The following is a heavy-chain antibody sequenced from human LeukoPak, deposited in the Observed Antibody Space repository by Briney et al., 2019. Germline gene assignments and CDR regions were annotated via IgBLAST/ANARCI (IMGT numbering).Heavy chain of an antibody. Sequence: SETLSLTCTVSGGSVSSGSYYWSWNRQPPGKGLEWIGYIYYSGSTNYNPSLKSRVTISVDTSKNQFSLKLSSVTAADTAVYYCARAGTSILGIDYWGQGTLVTVSS. CDR2: IYYSGST. V-gene: IGHV4-61*01. CDR3: ARAGTSILGIDY. J-gene: IGHJ4*02. D-gene: IGHD2-2*01. CDR1: GGSVSSGSYY.